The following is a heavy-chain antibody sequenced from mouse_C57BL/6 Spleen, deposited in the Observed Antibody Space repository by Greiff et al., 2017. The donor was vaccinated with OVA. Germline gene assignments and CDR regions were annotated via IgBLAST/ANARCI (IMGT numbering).Heavy chain of an antibody. CDR1: GYTFTSYW. Sequence: VQLQQPGAELVKPGASVKLSCRASGYTFTSYWMHWVKQRPGQGLEWIGMIHPNSGSTNYNEKFKSKATLTVDKSPSTAYMQLSSLTSEDSAVYYCARFYDGYSFDYWGQGTTLTVSS. J-gene: IGHJ2*01. D-gene: IGHD2-3*01. CDR2: IHPNSGST. V-gene: IGHV1-64*01. CDR3: ARFYDGYSFDY.